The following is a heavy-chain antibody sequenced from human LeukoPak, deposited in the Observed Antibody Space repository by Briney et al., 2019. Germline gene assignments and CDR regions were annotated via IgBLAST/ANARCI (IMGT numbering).Heavy chain of an antibody. CDR1: GGTFSSYA. Sequence: ASVKVSCKASGGTFSSYAISWVRQAPGQGLEWMGRIIPILGIANYAQKFQGRVTITADKSTSTAYMELSSLRSEDTAVYYCAGGTYYYGSASYCYYYGMDVWGQGTTVTVSS. CDR2: IIPILGIA. CDR3: AGGTYYYGSASYCYYYGMDV. V-gene: IGHV1-69*04. D-gene: IGHD3-10*01. J-gene: IGHJ6*02.